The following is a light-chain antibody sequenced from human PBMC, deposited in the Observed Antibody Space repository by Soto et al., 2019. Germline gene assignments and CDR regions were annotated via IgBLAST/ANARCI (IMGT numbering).Light chain of an antibody. CDR1: QGISNY. J-gene: IGKJ4*01. CDR3: QKYNSAPPLT. CDR2: AAS. V-gene: IGKV1-27*01. Sequence: DIQMTQSPSSLSASVGDRVTVTCRASQGISNYLAWYQQKPGKVPKLLIYAASTLQSGVPSRFSGSGSGTDFTLTISSLQPEDVATYYCQKYNSAPPLTFGGGTKVEIK.